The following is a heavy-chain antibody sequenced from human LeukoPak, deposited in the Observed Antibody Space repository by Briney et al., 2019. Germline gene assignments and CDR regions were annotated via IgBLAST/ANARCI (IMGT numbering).Heavy chain of an antibody. CDR2: ISAYNGNT. V-gene: IGHV1-18*01. J-gene: IGHJ4*02. CDR1: GYTFTSYG. D-gene: IGHD5-24*01. CDR3: ASGDGYNSGGSNDY. Sequence: ASANVSCKASGYTFTSYGISWVRQATGQGLERMGWISAYNGNTNYAQKLQGRVTMTTDTSTSTAYMELRSLRSDDTAVYYSASGDGYNSGGSNDYWGQGTLVTVSS.